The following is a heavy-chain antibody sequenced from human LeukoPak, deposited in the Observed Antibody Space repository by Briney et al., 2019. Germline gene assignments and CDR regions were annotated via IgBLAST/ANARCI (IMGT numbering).Heavy chain of an antibody. D-gene: IGHD6-13*01. CDR2: IYYSGST. J-gene: IGHJ4*02. CDR1: GGSISSSSYY. CDR3: ARRLYSSSWDTFDC. Sequence: SETLSLTCTVSGGSISSSSYYWGWIRQPPGKGLEWIGSIYYSGSTYYNPSLKSRVTISVDTSKNQFSLKLSSVTAADTAVYYCARRLYSSSWDTFDCWGQGTLVTVSS. V-gene: IGHV4-39*01.